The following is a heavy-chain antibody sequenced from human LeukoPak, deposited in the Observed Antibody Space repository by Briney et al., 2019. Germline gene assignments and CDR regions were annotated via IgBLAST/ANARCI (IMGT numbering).Heavy chain of an antibody. D-gene: IGHD2-2*02. CDR1: GGSISSYY. J-gene: IGHJ6*03. CDR2: IYTSGST. CDR3: AREEVVPAAIVYYYYYMDV. V-gene: IGHV4-4*07. Sequence: PSETLSLTCTVSGGSISSYYWSWIRQPAGKGLEWIGRIYTSGSTNYNPSLKSRVTMSVDTSKNQFSLKLSSVTAADTAVYYCAREEVVPAAIVYYYYYMDVWGKGTTVTVSS.